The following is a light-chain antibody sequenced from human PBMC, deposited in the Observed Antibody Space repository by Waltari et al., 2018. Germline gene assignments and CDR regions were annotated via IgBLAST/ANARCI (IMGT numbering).Light chain of an antibody. V-gene: IGLV4-69*01. CDR2: VNSDGSH. Sequence: QLVLTQSPSASAPLGASVKLTCTLSSGHSTHPIAWLQQPPEKGPRYLMNVNSDGSHNKGVGIPVRFSGSSSGAERYLTISSLQSEDEADYYCQTGGHGTWVFGGGTRLTVL. J-gene: IGLJ3*02. CDR1: SGHSTHP. CDR3: QTGGHGTWV.